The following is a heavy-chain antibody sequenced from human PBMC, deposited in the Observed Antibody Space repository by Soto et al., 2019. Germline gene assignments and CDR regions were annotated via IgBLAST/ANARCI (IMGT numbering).Heavy chain of an antibody. D-gene: IGHD3-22*01. V-gene: IGHV3-23*01. Sequence: EVQLLESGGGLVQAGGSLRLSCAASGITISNYPMSWVRQAPGKGLDWVSGISGSGDRTYYADSAKGRFTISKDISKNSLSLQLDSLGVEDTAVYFCVKDDGGYPSTAPHWGQGTLVTVS. CDR2: ISGSGDRT. J-gene: IGHJ4*02. CDR3: VKDDGGYPSTAPH. CDR1: GITISNYP.